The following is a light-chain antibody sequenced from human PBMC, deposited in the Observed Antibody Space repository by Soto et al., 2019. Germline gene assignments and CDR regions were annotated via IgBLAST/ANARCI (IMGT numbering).Light chain of an antibody. CDR2: EVS. CDR1: SSDVGSYNL. J-gene: IGLJ1*01. V-gene: IGLV2-23*02. CDR3: CSYAGSSNFYV. Sequence: QSALTQPASVSGSPGQSITISCTGTSSDVGSYNLVSWYQQHPGKAPKLMIYEVSKRPSGVSNRFSGSKSGNTASLTISGLQAEDEANYYCCSYAGSSNFYVFGTGTKVTVL.